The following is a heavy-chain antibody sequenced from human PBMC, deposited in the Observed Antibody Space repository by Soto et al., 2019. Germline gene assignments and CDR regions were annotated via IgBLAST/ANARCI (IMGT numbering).Heavy chain of an antibody. J-gene: IGHJ4*02. CDR2: ISGSGGST. CDR1: GFTFSSYA. D-gene: IGHD2-15*01. V-gene: IGHV3-23*01. CDR3: AKGGVVVVAAAVH. Sequence: EVQLLESGGGLVQPGGSLRLSCAASGFTFSSYAMSWVRQAPGKGLEWVSAISGSGGSTYYADSVKGRFTISRDNSKNTPYLQMNSLRAEDTAVYYCAKGGVVVVAAAVHWGQGTLVTVSS.